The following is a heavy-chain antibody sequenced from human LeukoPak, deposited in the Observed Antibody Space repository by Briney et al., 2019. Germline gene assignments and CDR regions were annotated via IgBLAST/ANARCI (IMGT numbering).Heavy chain of an antibody. Sequence: GASVKVSCTASGYTFTNYGITWVRQAPGQGLEWMGWISTHNGDTNYAQNLQGRVTMTTDTSTSTAYMELRSLRSDDTAVYYCARGRGSTSRYWGQGTLVTVSS. J-gene: IGHJ4*02. CDR3: ARGRGSTSRY. CDR2: ISTHNGDT. V-gene: IGHV1-18*01. D-gene: IGHD5-12*01. CDR1: GYTFTNYG.